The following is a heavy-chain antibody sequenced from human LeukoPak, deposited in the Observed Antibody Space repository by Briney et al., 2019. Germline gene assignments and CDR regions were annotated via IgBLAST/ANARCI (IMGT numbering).Heavy chain of an antibody. CDR3: GLIGGYAGY. Sequence: GGSLRLSCAASGFIFGGYWMHWVRQAPGEGLVWVSRISSDGSDTNYADSVKGRFTIPRDNAKNTLFLQMNSLRVEDTAVYYCGLIGGYAGYWGQGTPVTVSS. V-gene: IGHV3-74*01. CDR2: ISSDGSDT. J-gene: IGHJ4*02. CDR1: GFIFGGYW. D-gene: IGHD5-12*01.